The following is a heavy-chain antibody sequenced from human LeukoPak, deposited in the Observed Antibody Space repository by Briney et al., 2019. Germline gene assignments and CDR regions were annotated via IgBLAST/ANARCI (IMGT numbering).Heavy chain of an antibody. D-gene: IGHD5-18*01. J-gene: IGHJ4*02. CDR2: ISGSGGST. CDR3: AKGRGGIQLWLPFDY. Sequence: GGSLRLSCAASGFTFSSYAMSWVRQAPGKGLEWVSAISGSGGSTYYADSVKGRFTISRDNSKNTLYLQMNSLRAEDTAVYYCAKGRGGIQLWLPFDYWGQGTLVTVSS. V-gene: IGHV3-23*01. CDR1: GFTFSSYA.